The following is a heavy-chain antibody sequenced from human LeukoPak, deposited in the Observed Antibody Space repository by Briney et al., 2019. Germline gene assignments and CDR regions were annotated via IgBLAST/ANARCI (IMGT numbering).Heavy chain of an antibody. V-gene: IGHV3-21*01. CDR3: ARDGSYYGFWSGSPD. D-gene: IGHD3-3*01. Sequence: GGSLRLSCAASGFTFSVYNMNWVRQAPGKGLEWVASISSSGHYIYYADSVKGRFTISRDNAKDSLFLQMNSLRPEDTAVYYCARDGSYYGFWSGSPDWGQGTLVTVSS. J-gene: IGHJ4*01. CDR1: GFTFSVYN. CDR2: ISSSGHYI.